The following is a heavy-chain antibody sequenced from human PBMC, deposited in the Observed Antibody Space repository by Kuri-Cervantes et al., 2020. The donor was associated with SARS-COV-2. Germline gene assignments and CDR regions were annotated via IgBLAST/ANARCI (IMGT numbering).Heavy chain of an antibody. J-gene: IGHJ5*02. CDR1: GGTFSSYA. Sequence: SVKVSCKASGGTFSSYAISWVRQAPGQGLEWMGGIIPIFGTANYAQKFHGRVTITTDESTSTAYMELSSLRSEDTAVYYCAAETGGWFDPWGQGTLVTVSS. V-gene: IGHV1-69*05. D-gene: IGHD1-1*01. CDR3: AAETGGWFDP. CDR2: IIPIFGTA.